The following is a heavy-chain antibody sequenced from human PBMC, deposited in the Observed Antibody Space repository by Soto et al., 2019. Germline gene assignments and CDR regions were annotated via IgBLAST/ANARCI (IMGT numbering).Heavy chain of an antibody. CDR2: IYPGDSET. V-gene: IGHV5-51*01. CDR1: GYSFDSFW. CDR3: ARPNAYRSSWYNYYGIDF. D-gene: IGHD6-13*01. Sequence: PGESLKISCKGSGYSFDSFWIGWVRQMPGKGLEWMGLIYPGDSETRYSPSFQGQVTISADKSMNTAYLQWSSLKASDTAMYYCARPNAYRSSWYNYYGIDFWGQGNTVTVSS. J-gene: IGHJ6*02.